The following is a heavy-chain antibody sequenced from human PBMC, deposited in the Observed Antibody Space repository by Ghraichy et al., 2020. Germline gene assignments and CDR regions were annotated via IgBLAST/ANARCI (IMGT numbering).Heavy chain of an antibody. CDR1: GFTFSSYA. D-gene: IGHD3-22*01. CDR2: ISGSGGST. CDR3: RSRWSDYYDSIEDYYYYGMDV. V-gene: IGHV3-23*01. Sequence: GGSLRLSCAASGFTFSSYAMSWVRQAPGKGLEWVSAISGSGGSTYYADSVKGRFTISRDNSKNTLYLQMNSLRAEDTAVYYCRSRWSDYYDSIEDYYYYGMDVWGQGTTVTVSS. J-gene: IGHJ6*02.